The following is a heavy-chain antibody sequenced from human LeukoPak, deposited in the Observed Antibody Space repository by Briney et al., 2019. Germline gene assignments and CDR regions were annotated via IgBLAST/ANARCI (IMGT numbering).Heavy chain of an antibody. CDR3: ARAIYGSGSYYQNAPGY. V-gene: IGHV1-2*06. D-gene: IGHD3-10*01. J-gene: IGHJ4*02. Sequence: ASVKVSCKASGYTFTGYYMHWVRQAPRQGLEWMGRINPNRGGTNYAQKCQGRVAMTRDTSISTAYMELSRLRSDDTAVYYCARAIYGSGSYYQNAPGYWGQGTLVTVSS. CDR1: GYTFTGYY. CDR2: INPNRGGT.